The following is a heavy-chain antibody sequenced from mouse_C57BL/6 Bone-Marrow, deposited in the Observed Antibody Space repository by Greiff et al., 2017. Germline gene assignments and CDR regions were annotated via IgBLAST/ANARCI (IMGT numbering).Heavy chain of an antibody. D-gene: IGHD1-1*01. J-gene: IGHJ4*01. V-gene: IGHV1-52*01. Sequence: QVHVKQPGAELVRPGSSVKLSCKASGYTFTSYWMHWVKQRPIQGLEWIGNIDPSDSETHYNQKFKDKATLTVDKSSSTAYMQLSSLTSEDSAVYYCAREPVVAGDYAMDYWGQGTSVTVSS. CDR3: AREPVVAGDYAMDY. CDR1: GYTFTSYW. CDR2: IDPSDSET.